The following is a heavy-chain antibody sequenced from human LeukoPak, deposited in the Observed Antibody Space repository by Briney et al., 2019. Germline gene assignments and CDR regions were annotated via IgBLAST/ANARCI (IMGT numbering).Heavy chain of an antibody. Sequence: PGGSLRLSCAASGFTFSSYGMSWVRQAPGKGLEWVSAISGSGGSTYYADSVKGRFTISRDNVKNTLHLQMSSLRAEDTAIYYCARDSNWNNGGFDYWGQGTLVTVSA. D-gene: IGHD1/OR15-1a*01. CDR1: GFTFSSYG. V-gene: IGHV3-23*01. J-gene: IGHJ4*02. CDR2: ISGSGGST. CDR3: ARDSNWNNGGFDY.